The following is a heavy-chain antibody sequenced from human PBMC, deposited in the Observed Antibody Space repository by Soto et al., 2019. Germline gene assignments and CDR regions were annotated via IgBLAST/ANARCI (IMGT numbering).Heavy chain of an antibody. D-gene: IGHD4-4*01. CDR3: ARTTTLYDYSNFYYYYGMDV. V-gene: IGHV2-70*01. CDR1: GFSLSTSGMC. Sequence: SGPTLVNPTQTLTLTCTFSGFSLSTSGMCVSWIRQPPGKALEWLALIDWDDDKYYSTSLKTRLTISKDTSKNQVVLTMTNMDPVDTATYYCARTTTLYDYSNFYYYYGMDVSGQGTTVTVSS. J-gene: IGHJ6*02. CDR2: IDWDDDK.